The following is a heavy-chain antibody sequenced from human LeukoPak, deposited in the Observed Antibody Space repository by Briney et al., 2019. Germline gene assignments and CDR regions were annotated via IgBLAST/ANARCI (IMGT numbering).Heavy chain of an antibody. CDR1: GGSISSYY. CDR3: ARSPKSGSGSFGY. CDR2: IYYSGST. Sequence: SETLSLTCTVSGGSISSYYWSWIRQPPGKGLEWIGYIYYSGSTNYNPSLKSRVTISVDTSKNQFSLKLSSVTAADTAVYYCARSPKSGSGSFGYWGQGTLVTVSS. V-gene: IGHV4-59*01. D-gene: IGHD3-10*01. J-gene: IGHJ4*02.